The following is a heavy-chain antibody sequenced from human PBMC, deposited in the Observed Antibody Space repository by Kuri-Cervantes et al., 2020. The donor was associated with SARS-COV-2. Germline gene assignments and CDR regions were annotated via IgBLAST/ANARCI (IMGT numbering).Heavy chain of an antibody. CDR1: GFTFSDYY. CDR3: ARGGGYYYDSSGYPNAFDI. D-gene: IGHD3-22*01. J-gene: IGHJ3*02. Sequence: GESLKISCAASGFTFSDYYMSWIRQAPGEGLEWVSYISSSGSTIYYADSVKGRFTISRDNAKNSLYLQMNSLRAEDTAVYYCARGGGYYYDSSGYPNAFDIWGQGTMVTVSS. V-gene: IGHV3-11*04. CDR2: ISSSGSTI.